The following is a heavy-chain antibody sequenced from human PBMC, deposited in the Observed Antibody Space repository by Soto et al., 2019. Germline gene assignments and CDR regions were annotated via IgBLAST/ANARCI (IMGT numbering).Heavy chain of an antibody. V-gene: IGHV1-3*04. CDR2: INTGDGNT. CDR3: ARDLPTSGWSDFDS. D-gene: IGHD6-19*01. CDR1: GYTFTNFA. J-gene: IGHJ4*02. Sequence: RASVKVSCKASGYTFTNFAMNWVRQAPGQRLEWMGRINTGDGNTRYPHTFQGRIIISRDTSANTAYMELSSLRSEDTAVYYCARDLPTSGWSDFDSWGQGTLVTVSS.